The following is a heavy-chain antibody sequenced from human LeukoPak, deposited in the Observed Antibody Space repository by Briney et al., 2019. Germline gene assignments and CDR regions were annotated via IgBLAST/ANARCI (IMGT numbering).Heavy chain of an antibody. D-gene: IGHD3-3*01. J-gene: IGHJ4*02. CDR3: AKEVPNHTIFGVLKTQD. Sequence: GGSLRLSCAASGFTFSGYAMSWVRQAPGKGLEWVSLISADGTRKHYGDSVKGRFTISRDNSRNSLSLQMKSLRTDDTAIYYCAKEVPNHTIFGVLKTQDWGQGTLVTVSS. V-gene: IGHV3-43*02. CDR1: GFTFSGYA. CDR2: ISADGTRK.